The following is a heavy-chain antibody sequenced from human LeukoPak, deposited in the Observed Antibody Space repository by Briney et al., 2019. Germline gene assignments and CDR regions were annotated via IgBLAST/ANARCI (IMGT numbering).Heavy chain of an antibody. CDR2: IYHSGST. CDR3: ARSPYGDAARGDI. D-gene: IGHD4-17*01. Sequence: SQTLSLTCTVSGGSISSGGYYWSWIRQPPGKGLEWIGYIYHSGSTYYNPSLKSRVTISVDTSKNQFSLKLSSVAAADTAVYYCARSPYGDAARGDIWGQGTMVTVSS. CDR1: GGSISSGGYY. J-gene: IGHJ3*02. V-gene: IGHV4-30-2*01.